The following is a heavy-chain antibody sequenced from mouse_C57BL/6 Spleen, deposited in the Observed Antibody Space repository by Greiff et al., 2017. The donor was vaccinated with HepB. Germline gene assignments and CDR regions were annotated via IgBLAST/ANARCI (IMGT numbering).Heavy chain of an antibody. CDR1: GYTFTSYW. V-gene: IGHV1-64*01. CDR3: ARMGYYGSSYVDYAMDY. Sequence: QVQLQQPGAELVKPGASVKLSCKASGYTFTSYWMHWVKQRPGQGLEWIGMIHPNSGSTNDNEKFKSKATLTVDKSSSTAYMQLSSLTSEDSAVYYCARMGYYGSSYVDYAMDYWGQGTSVTVSS. D-gene: IGHD1-1*01. CDR2: IHPNSGST. J-gene: IGHJ4*01.